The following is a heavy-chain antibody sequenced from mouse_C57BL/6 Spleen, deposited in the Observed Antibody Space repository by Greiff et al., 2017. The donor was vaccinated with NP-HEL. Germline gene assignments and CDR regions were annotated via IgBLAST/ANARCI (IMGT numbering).Heavy chain of an antibody. CDR2: IDPETGGT. CDR1: GYTFTDYE. D-gene: IGHD1-1*02. J-gene: IGHJ2*01. Sequence: QVQLKQSGAELVRPGASVTLSCKASGYTFTDYEMHWVKQTPVHGLEWIGAIDPETGGTAYNQKFKGKAILTADKSSSTAYMELRSLTSEDSAVYYCTRRMVHSLGYYYFDYWGQGTTLTVSS. CDR3: TRRMVHSLGYYYFDY. V-gene: IGHV1-15*01.